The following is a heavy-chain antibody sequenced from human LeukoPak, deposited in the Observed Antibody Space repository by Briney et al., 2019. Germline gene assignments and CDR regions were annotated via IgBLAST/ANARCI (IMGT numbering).Heavy chain of an antibody. CDR3: ARRSGSYPLEDYYYYMDV. D-gene: IGHD3-10*01. CDR2: ISAYNGNT. J-gene: IGHJ6*03. Sequence: GASVKVSCKASGYTFTSYGISCVRQAPGQGLEWRVWISAYNGNTSYAQKLQGRVTMTTDTSTSTAYMELRSLRSDDTAVYYCARRSGSYPLEDYYYYMDVWGKGTTVTVSS. V-gene: IGHV1-18*01. CDR1: GYTFTSYG.